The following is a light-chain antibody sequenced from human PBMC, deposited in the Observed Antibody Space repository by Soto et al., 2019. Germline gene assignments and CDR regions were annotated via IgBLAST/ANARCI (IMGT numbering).Light chain of an antibody. J-gene: IGKJ2*01. CDR2: KAS. CDR1: QTISSW. Sequence: DIQMTQSPSTLSGSVGDRVTITCRASQTISSWLAWYQQKPGKAPKLLIYKASTLKSGVPSRFSGSGSGREFTLIISNLQPDDFATYYCHQYNSSLYTFGRGTTLEIK. CDR3: HQYNSSLYT. V-gene: IGKV1-5*03.